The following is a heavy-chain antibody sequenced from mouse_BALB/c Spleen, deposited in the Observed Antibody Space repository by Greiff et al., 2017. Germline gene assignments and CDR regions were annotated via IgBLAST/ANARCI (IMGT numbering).Heavy chain of an antibody. V-gene: IGHV5-12-2*01. J-gene: IGHJ2*01. D-gene: IGHD2-2*01. CDR3: ARQIYYGYDEGYYLDY. CDR2: ISNGGGST. CDR1: GFTFSSYT. Sequence: EVKVVESGGGLVQPGGSLKLSCAASGFTFSSYTMSWVRQTPEKRLEWVAYISNGGGSTYYPDTVKGRFTISRDNAKNTLYLQMSSLKSEDTAMYYCARQIYYGYDEGYYLDYWGQGTTLTVSS.